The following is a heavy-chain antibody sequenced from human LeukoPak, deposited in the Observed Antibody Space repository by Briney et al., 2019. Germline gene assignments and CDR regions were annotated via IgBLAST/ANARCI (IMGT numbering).Heavy chain of an antibody. D-gene: IGHD3-22*01. CDR2: IYSGGST. J-gene: IGHJ6*02. CDR3: ARDSQAYYYDSRSSYGMDV. CDR1: GFTVSSNY. V-gene: IGHV3-53*01. Sequence: PGGSLRLSCAASGFTVSSNYMSWVRQAPGKGLEWVSVIYSGGSTYYADSVKGRFTISRDNAKNSLYLQMNSLRAEDTAVYYCARDSQAYYYDSRSSYGMDVWGQGTTVTVSS.